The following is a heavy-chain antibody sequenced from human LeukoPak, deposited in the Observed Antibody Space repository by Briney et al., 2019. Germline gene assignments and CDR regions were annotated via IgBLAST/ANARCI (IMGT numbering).Heavy chain of an antibody. CDR3: AKDRWDQLQLFDY. CDR1: GFTFSSYW. D-gene: IGHD1-26*01. CDR2: IKQDGSEK. V-gene: IGHV3-7*01. Sequence: GGSLRLSCAASGFTFSSYWMSWVRQAPGKGLEWVANIKQDGSEKYYVDSVKGRFTISRDNAKNSLYLQMNSLRAEDTAVYYCAKDRWDQLQLFDYWGQGTLVTVSS. J-gene: IGHJ4*02.